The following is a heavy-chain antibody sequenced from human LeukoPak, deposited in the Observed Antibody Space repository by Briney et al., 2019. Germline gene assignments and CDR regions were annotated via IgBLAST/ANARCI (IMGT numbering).Heavy chain of an antibody. CDR1: GFTFSTYS. CDR3: ARAGVGTTQGVNY. D-gene: IGHD1-26*01. J-gene: IGHJ4*02. Sequence: GGSLRLSCAASGFTFSTYSMNWVRQAPGKGLEWVSYISGSGSTVYYADSVKGRFTISRDNAKNSLYLQMNSLRAEDTAVYYCARAGVGTTQGVNYWGQGTLVTVSS. V-gene: IGHV3-48*01. CDR2: ISGSGSTV.